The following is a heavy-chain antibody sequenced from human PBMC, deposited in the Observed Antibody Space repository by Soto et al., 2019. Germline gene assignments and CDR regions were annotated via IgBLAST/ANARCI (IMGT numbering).Heavy chain of an antibody. Sequence: PWGSLRLSCAAPGFTFIIYALRFFRQSPGKGLEWVAVMSPNGNNQYYADSVKGRFTISRDTSKSTLYLQMTSLRPDDTAVYYCATGANFYYDTSRYWGQGTLVTVSS. J-gene: IGHJ4*02. CDR2: MSPNGNNQ. CDR3: ATGANFYYDTSRY. CDR1: GFTFIIYA. D-gene: IGHD3-22*01. V-gene: IGHV3-30-3*01.